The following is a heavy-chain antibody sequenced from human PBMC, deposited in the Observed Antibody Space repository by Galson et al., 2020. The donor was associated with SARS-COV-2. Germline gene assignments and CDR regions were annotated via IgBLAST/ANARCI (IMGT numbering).Heavy chain of an antibody. CDR2: INHSGST. CDR3: ARGGRIRANWFDP. D-gene: IGHD3-10*01. J-gene: IGHJ5*02. CDR1: GGSFSGYY. Sequence: TLSLTCAVYGGSFSGYYWSWIRQPPGKGLEWIGEINHSGSTNYNPSLKSRVTISVDTSTNQFSLKLSSVTAADTAVYYCARGGRIRANWFDPWGQGTLVTVSS. V-gene: IGHV4-34*01.